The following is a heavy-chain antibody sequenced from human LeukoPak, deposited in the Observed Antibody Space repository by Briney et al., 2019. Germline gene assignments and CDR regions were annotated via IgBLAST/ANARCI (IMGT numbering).Heavy chain of an antibody. Sequence: PGGSLRLSCAASGFTFSTYTMNWVRQVPGKGLEWVSYISSSSNKVYYADSVKGRFTISRDNAKNSLFLQMNSLRADDTAVYYCARNFYCGGDCAISYFDYWGQGTLVTVSS. J-gene: IGHJ4*02. CDR2: ISSSSNKV. D-gene: IGHD2-21*02. CDR3: ARNFYCGGDCAISYFDY. V-gene: IGHV3-48*01. CDR1: GFTFSTYT.